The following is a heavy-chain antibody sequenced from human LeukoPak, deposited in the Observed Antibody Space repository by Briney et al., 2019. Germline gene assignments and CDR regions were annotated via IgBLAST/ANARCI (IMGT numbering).Heavy chain of an antibody. D-gene: IGHD4-23*01. J-gene: IGHJ2*01. CDR3: AKDDSPGGNSFLWYFDL. V-gene: IGHV3-23*01. Sequence: GGSLRLSCAASGFTFSSYAMSWVRQAPGKVLEWVSAISGSGGRTYYAAFVKGRFTVSRDNSKNTLYVRMNSLRVEDTAVYYCAKDDSPGGNSFLWYFDLWGRGSLVTVSS. CDR2: ISGSGGRT. CDR1: GFTFSSYA.